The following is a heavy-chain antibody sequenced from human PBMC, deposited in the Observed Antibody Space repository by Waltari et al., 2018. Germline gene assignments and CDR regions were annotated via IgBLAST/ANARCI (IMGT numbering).Heavy chain of an antibody. CDR3: ATEGAAVLEYFQH. CDR2: ISGSGGST. V-gene: IGHV3-23*01. D-gene: IGHD6-13*01. J-gene: IGHJ1*01. Sequence: EVQLLESGGGLVQPGGSLRLSCAASGFTFSSHAMSWVRQAPGKGLEWVSAISGSGGSTYYADSVKGRFTISRDNSKNTLYLQMNSLRAEDTAVYYCATEGAAVLEYFQHWGQGTLVTVSS. CDR1: GFTFSSHA.